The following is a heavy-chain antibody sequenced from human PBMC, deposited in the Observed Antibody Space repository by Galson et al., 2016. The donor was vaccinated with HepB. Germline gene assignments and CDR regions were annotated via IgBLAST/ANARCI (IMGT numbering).Heavy chain of an antibody. CDR3: AEAPLEPARTGKLHH. CDR2: IHSNGNT. V-gene: IGHV4-61*08. CDR1: GDSVTSGAYY. Sequence: SETLSLTCTVSGDSVTSGAYYWTWIRQPPGRGLECIGYIHSNGNTYYNPSLKGRITMSVDTSAIQFSLTLISATAADTAVYYCAEAPLEPARTGKLHHWGQGTLVAFSS. D-gene: IGHD1-1*01. J-gene: IGHJ5*02.